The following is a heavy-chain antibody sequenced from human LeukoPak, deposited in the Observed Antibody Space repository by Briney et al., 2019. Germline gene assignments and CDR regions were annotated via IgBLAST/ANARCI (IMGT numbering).Heavy chain of an antibody. D-gene: IGHD3-3*01. CDR1: GFTVSSNY. V-gene: IGHV3-72*01. J-gene: IGHJ4*02. Sequence: PGGSLRLSCAASGFTVSSNYMSWVRQAPGKGLEWVGHTKNKAENFATEYAASVIGRFTISRDDSTNSVFLQMNSLKTDDTAVYYCTRWRSGVSDWGQGTLVTVSS. CDR3: TRWRSGVSD. CDR2: TKNKAENFAT.